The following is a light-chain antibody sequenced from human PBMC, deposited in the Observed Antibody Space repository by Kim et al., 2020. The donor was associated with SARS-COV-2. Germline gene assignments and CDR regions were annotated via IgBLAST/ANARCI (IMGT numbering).Light chain of an antibody. Sequence: AAGGDLVTITCRASQGMRNDLSWYQHNPRRAPNRLIYGASTLLSGVPSMFSVSGSRTEFTLTIRSLQPEYFATYHCLQRDSYPFTFGPGTRVEIK. V-gene: IGKV1-17*01. J-gene: IGKJ5*01. CDR2: GAS. CDR1: QGMRND. CDR3: LQRDSYPFT.